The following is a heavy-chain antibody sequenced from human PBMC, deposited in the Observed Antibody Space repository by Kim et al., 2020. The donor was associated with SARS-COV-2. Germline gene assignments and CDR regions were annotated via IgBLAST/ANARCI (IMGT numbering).Heavy chain of an antibody. Sequence: SETLSLTCTVSGGSISSYYWSWIRQPPGKGLEWIGYIYYSGSTNYNPSLKSRVTISVDTSKKQFSLKLSSVTAADTAVYYCARVVSSSSWLWAVNYWGQGTLLTVSS. CDR3: ARVVSSSSWLWAVNY. CDR1: GGSISSYY. D-gene: IGHD6-13*01. V-gene: IGHV4-59*13. J-gene: IGHJ4*02. CDR2: IYYSGST.